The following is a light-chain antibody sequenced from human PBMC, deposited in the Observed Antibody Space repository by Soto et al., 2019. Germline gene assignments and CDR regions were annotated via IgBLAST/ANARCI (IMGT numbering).Light chain of an antibody. CDR1: QSVGSN. CDR2: GAS. CDR3: QQYGSSPYT. Sequence: EIVMTQSPATLSVSPGERATLSCRASQSVGSNLAWYQQRPGQTPKLVIFGASTRATGIPARFSGSGSGTEFTLTISRLEPQDFAVYYCQQYGSSPYTFGPGAKVDL. V-gene: IGKV3-15*01. J-gene: IGKJ3*01.